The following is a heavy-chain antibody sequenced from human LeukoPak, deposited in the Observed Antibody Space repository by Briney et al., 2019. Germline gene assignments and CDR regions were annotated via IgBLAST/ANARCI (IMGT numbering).Heavy chain of an antibody. CDR2: INTDGSIT. V-gene: IGHV3-74*01. CDR1: GFTFSAYW. D-gene: IGHD1-7*01. Sequence: GGSLRLSCAASGFTFSAYWMHWVRQAPGKGLVWVSRINTDGSITAYADSVKGRFTISRDNAENTLYLQMNSLRAEDTAVYYCASVVAGLPLLELGYFDAFDIWGQGTMVTVSS. CDR3: ASVVAGLPLLELGYFDAFDI. J-gene: IGHJ3*02.